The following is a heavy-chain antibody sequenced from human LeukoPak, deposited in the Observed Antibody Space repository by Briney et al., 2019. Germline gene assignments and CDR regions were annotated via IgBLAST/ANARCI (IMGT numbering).Heavy chain of an antibody. D-gene: IGHD4-17*01. CDR1: GGSISSGGYY. Sequence: SETLSLTCTVSGGSISSGGYYWSWIRQHPGKGLEWIGYIYYSGSTYYNPSLKSRVTMSVDTSKNQFSLKLSSVTAADTAVYYCARRTTAVTNYYYGMDVWGQGTTVTVSS. V-gene: IGHV4-31*03. CDR3: ARRTTAVTNYYYGMDV. J-gene: IGHJ6*02. CDR2: IYYSGST.